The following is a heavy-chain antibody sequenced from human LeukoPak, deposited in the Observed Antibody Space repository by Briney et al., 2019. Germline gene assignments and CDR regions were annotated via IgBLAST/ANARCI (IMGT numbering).Heavy chain of an antibody. CDR1: GLTFSTST. V-gene: IGHV3-23*01. Sequence: AGGSLRLSCVASGLTFSTSTFSWVRQAPRKGLEWVSAIDGGATTYYADSAKGRFAISRDNAKNTLSLHMDSLTAEDTAIYFCAKDGHCSSASCQFDYWGQGTLVTVSS. CDR2: IDGGATT. CDR3: AKDGHCSSASCQFDY. J-gene: IGHJ4*02. D-gene: IGHD2-2*01.